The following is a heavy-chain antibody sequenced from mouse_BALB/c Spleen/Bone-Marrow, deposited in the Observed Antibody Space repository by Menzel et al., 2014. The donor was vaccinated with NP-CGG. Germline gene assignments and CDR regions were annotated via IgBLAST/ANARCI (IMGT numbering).Heavy chain of an antibody. CDR3: TTLGRFAY. CDR2: SNPSNAVT. J-gene: IGHJ3*01. Sequence: QVQLQQSGAELVKPGVSVKLFCKASGYTFTNYYMYWAKQRPGQDLEWIGESNPSNAVTNFNEKFKSKATLTVDKSSSTAYMQLSSLTSEDSAVYYCTTLGRFAYWGQGTLVTVSA. CDR1: GYTFTNYY. V-gene: IGHV1S81*02. D-gene: IGHD4-1*01.